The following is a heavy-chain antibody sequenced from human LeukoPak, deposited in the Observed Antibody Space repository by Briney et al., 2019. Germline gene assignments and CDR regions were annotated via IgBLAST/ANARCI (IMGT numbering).Heavy chain of an antibody. CDR1: GGSIRSGDYY. CDR2: IYYSGSP. Sequence: KPSETLSLTCTVSGGSIRSGDYYWSWIRQHPGKGLEWIGYIYYSGSPYYNPSLKSRVTMSIDTSKNQFSLKLRYVTAADTAVYYCARERLWNEWLLTKGAEDKWFDPWGQGTLVTVSS. J-gene: IGHJ5*02. V-gene: IGHV4-31*03. CDR3: ARERLWNEWLLTKGAEDKWFDP. D-gene: IGHD3-3*01.